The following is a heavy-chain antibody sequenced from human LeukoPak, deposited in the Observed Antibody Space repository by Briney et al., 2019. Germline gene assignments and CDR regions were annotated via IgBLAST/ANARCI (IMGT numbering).Heavy chain of an antibody. V-gene: IGHV3-7*01. D-gene: IGHD3-22*01. CDR2: IKQDGSEK. J-gene: IGHJ4*02. CDR1: GFTFSSYW. Sequence: GGSLRLSCAASGFTFSSYWMSWVRQAPGKGLEWVANIKQDGSEKYYVDSVKGRFTISRDNAKHSLFLQMNSLRAEDTAVYYCVRGRPTYYYDSSGYYPFDYWGQGTQVTVSS. CDR3: VRGRPTYYYDSSGYYPFDY.